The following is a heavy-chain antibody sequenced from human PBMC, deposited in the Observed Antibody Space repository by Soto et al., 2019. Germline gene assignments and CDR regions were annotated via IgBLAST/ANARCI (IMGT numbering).Heavy chain of an antibody. CDR3: ARDRGRGYCTGGLCHLGLDH. V-gene: IGHV3-30-3*01. CDR1: RFTFSHFA. CDR2: ISFNATNG. J-gene: IGHJ4*02. Sequence: PAGSLRLSCAASRFTFSHFAMHWVRQAPGKGLEWISVISFNATNGFFADSVKGRFSISRDNSANRLYLQMTNLRPEDTAIYYCARDRGRGYCTGGLCHLGLDHWGQGNPVTVSS. D-gene: IGHD2-8*02.